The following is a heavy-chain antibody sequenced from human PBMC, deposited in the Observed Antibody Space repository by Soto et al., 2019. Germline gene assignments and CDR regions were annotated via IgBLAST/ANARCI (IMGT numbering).Heavy chain of an antibody. D-gene: IGHD6-6*01. V-gene: IGHV3-23*01. Sequence: QAVGSLRLSCAAPGFRFSSYAMSWVRQAPGQGPEWLSVISASGGSAYYADSVRGRFTISRDNSKNTLYLQMKSLGAEDTAVYYCASSSALWHGMDAWGQGTTVTVSS. CDR2: ISASGGSA. CDR1: GFRFSSYA. CDR3: ASSSALWHGMDA. J-gene: IGHJ6*02.